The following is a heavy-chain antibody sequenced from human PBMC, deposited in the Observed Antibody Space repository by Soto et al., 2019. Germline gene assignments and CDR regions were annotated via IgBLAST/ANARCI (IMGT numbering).Heavy chain of an antibody. Sequence: PGESLKISCEASVHTFSKYWICWFRQLPGKGLEWMGSIYPEDSHSRYSPSFEGQVTISADKSINTAYLQWSSLKASDSAMYYCARPFDTSGWYDHWGQGTLVTVSS. CDR3: ARPFDTSGWYDH. D-gene: IGHD6-19*01. CDR2: IYPEDSHS. J-gene: IGHJ5*02. V-gene: IGHV5-51*01. CDR1: VHTFSKYW.